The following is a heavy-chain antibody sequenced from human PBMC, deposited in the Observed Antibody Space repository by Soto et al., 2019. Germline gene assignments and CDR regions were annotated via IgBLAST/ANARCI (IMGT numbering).Heavy chain of an antibody. CDR1: GFTFSSYG. J-gene: IGHJ6*02. Sequence: QVQLVESGGGVVQPGRSLRLSCAASGFTFSSYGMHWVRQAPGKGLEWVAVIWYDGSNKYYAYSVKGRFTISRDNSKNTLYLQMNSLRAEDTAVYYCASTLLAYGDYYYYYGMDVWGQGTTVTVSS. CDR2: IWYDGSNK. V-gene: IGHV3-33*01. D-gene: IGHD4-17*01. CDR3: ASTLLAYGDYYYYYGMDV.